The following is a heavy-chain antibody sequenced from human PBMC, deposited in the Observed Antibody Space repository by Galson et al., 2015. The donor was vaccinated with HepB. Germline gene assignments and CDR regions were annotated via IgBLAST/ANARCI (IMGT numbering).Heavy chain of an antibody. CDR2: INPGGGST. J-gene: IGHJ4*02. D-gene: IGHD6-19*01. Sequence: SVKVSCKASGYTFTSYYMHWVRQAPGQGLEWMGIINPGGGSTSYAQKFQGRVTMTRDTSMSTVYMELSSLRSEDTAVYYCARGIRSMSGWHADQLLFDYWGQGTLVTVSS. CDR3: ARGIRSMSGWHADQLLFDY. V-gene: IGHV1-46*01. CDR1: GYTFTSYY.